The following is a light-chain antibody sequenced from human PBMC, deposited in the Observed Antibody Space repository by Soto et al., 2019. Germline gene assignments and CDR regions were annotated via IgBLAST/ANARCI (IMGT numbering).Light chain of an antibody. CDR3: QQYGSSTPFT. Sequence: EMVLTQSPGTLSLSPGERATLSCRASQSVSSSYLAWYQQKPGQAPRLLIYGASSRATGIPDRFSGSGSGTAFTLTISRLEPEDFAVYSCQQYGSSTPFTFRPGTKVDIK. J-gene: IGKJ3*01. V-gene: IGKV3-20*01. CDR2: GAS. CDR1: QSVSSSY.